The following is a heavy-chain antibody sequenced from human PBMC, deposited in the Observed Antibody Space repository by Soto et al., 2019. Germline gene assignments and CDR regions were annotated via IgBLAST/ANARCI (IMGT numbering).Heavy chain of an antibody. J-gene: IGHJ4*02. CDR2: ISASGGRT. D-gene: IGHD4-17*01. CDR1: GFVFNDYA. CDR3: ARGSSTTPTSYGYLAY. V-gene: IGHV3-23*01. Sequence: GGSLRLSCAASGFVFNDYALSWVRQAPGKGLEWVSGISASGGRTYYADSVKGRLSVSRDNSNNTVFLQINRLRDEDTAMYYCARGSSTTPTSYGYLAYWGQGTLVTVSS.